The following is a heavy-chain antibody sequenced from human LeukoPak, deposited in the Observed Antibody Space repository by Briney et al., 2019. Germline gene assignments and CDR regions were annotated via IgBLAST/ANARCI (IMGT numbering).Heavy chain of an antibody. CDR2: IKPIDDTT. V-gene: IGHV1-46*01. J-gene: IGHJ4*02. D-gene: IGHD2-21*02. CDR1: GYPFTSYH. CDR3: ARDSGDWSVDY. Sequence: GASVKVSCKTSGYPFTSYHMHWVRQAPGQGLERMGIIKPIDDTTSFTQKFQGRLTMTRDTSTSTVFMELTSLRSEDTALYYCARDSGDWSVDYWGQGTLVTVSS.